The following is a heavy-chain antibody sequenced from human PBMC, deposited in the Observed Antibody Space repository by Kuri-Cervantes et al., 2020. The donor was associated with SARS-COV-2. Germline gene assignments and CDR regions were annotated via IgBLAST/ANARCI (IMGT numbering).Heavy chain of an antibody. D-gene: IGHD3-22*01. CDR1: GGSISSYY. V-gene: IGHV4-4*07. Sequence: SETLSLTCTVSGGSISSYYWSWIRQPAGKGLEWIGRIYTSGSTNYNPSLKSRVTMSVDTSKNQFSLKLSSVTAADTAVYYCARDPEGSVVTPYFDYWGQGTLVTVSS. CDR2: IYTSGST. CDR3: ARDPEGSVVTPYFDY. J-gene: IGHJ4*02.